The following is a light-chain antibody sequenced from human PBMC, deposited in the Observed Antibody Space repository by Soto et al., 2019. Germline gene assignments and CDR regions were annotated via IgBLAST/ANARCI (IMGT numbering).Light chain of an antibody. CDR2: GAS. J-gene: IGKJ5*01. V-gene: IGKV3-20*01. Sequence: EIVLKQSPGTPSLSPGERATLSCRASQSVSNNQQKPGQATRLLICGASSRATGIPDRFSGSGSGTDFTLTISRLEPEDFAVYYCQQYGSSPITFGQGTRLEIK. CDR3: QQYGSSPIT. CDR1: QSVSN.